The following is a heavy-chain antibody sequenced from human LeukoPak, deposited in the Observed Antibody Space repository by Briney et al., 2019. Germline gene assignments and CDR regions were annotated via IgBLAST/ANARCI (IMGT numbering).Heavy chain of an antibody. J-gene: IGHJ4*02. CDR2: TSSSRSNT. D-gene: IGHD3-3*01. CDR3: ARGGTFGVDISDY. CDR1: GFPLNTFS. V-gene: IGHV3-21*01. Sequence: GGPLTVSCGLSGFPLNTFSMTGVRQAPGRGQEGVCVTSSSRSNTYHTDAVNGRFPFSRDKANNSLYLQMKSMRAEATAAYYYARGGTFGVDISDYWGQGTLVTVSS.